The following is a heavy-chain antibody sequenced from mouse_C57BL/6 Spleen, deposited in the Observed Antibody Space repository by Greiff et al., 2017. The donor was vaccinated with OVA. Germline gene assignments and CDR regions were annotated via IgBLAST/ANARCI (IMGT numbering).Heavy chain of an antibody. J-gene: IGHJ2*01. CDR1: GFTFSSYG. CDR3: ARQGYGNFYFDD. D-gene: IGHD2-10*02. CDR2: ISSGGSYT. Sequence: EVNLVESGGDLVKPGGSLKLSCAASGFTFSSYGMSWVRQTPDKRLEWVATISSGGSYTYYPDSVKGRFTISRDNAKNTLYLQMSSLKSEDTAMYYCARQGYGNFYFDDWGQGTTLTVSS. V-gene: IGHV5-6*01.